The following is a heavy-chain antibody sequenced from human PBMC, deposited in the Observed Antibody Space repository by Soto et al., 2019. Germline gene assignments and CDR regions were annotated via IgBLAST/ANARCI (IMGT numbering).Heavy chain of an antibody. CDR2: IYYSGST. CDR1: GGSSIRGDYY. Sequence: QVQLQESGPGLWKPSQTLSLTCTVSGGSSIRGDYYWSGIRQPPGKGLEWIGYIYYSGSTYYNPSLKSRVTISVDTSKNQFSLKLSSVTAADTAVYYCAVSIGARYFDYWGQGTLVTVSS. D-gene: IGHD6-6*01. J-gene: IGHJ4*02. CDR3: AVSIGARYFDY. V-gene: IGHV4-30-4*01.